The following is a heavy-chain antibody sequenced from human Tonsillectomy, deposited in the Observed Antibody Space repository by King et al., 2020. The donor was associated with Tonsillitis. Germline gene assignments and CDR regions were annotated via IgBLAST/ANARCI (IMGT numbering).Heavy chain of an antibody. CDR1: GFSFSGYA. D-gene: IGHD2-21*02. Sequence: VQLVESGGGLVQPGGSLRLSFAASGFSFSGYAMSWVRQAPGKGLEWVSGVSNCGGVTYYADSVKGRFTISRDNSKNTLYLQMNSLRAEDTALYYCAKAMVVTGLLDSWGQGTLVTVSS. CDR2: VSNCGGVT. CDR3: AKAMVVTGLLDS. J-gene: IGHJ4*02. V-gene: IGHV3-23*04.